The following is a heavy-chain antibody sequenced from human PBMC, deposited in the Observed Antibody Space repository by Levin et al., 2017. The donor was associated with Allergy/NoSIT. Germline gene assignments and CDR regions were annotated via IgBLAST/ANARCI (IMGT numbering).Heavy chain of an antibody. D-gene: IGHD3-10*01. CDR2: VFYSGST. CDR1: GGSIRSYY. CDR3: ARLYGSGSFDY. V-gene: IGHV4-59*08. Sequence: SQTLSLTCTVSGGSIRSYYWSWIRQPPGKGLEWIAYVFYSGSTNYNPSLKSRVTTSVDTSKSQFSLRLSSVTAADTAVYYCARLYGSGSFDYWGQGTLVTVSS. J-gene: IGHJ4*02.